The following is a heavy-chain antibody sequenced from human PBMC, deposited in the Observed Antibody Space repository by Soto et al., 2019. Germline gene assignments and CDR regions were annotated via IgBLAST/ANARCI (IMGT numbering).Heavy chain of an antibody. J-gene: IGHJ6*02. D-gene: IGHD6-19*01. CDR1: GLTFSSYG. Sequence: PGGSLRLSCAASGLTFSSYGMHWVRQGPGKGLEWVAVISYDGRNKYYADSVKGRFTISRDNSKNTVYLQMNSLRAEDTAVYYCAKDPGDSSDWSAGMDVWGQGTTVTVSS. CDR3: AKDPGDSSDWSAGMDV. V-gene: IGHV3-30*18. CDR2: ISYDGRNK.